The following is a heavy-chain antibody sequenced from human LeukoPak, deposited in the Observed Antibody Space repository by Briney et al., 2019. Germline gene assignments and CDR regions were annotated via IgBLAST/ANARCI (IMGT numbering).Heavy chain of an antibody. CDR3: ARMYSGTSYYFDY. CDR2: FSYSGST. J-gene: IGHJ4*02. D-gene: IGHD1-26*01. CDR1: GVSISTNY. Sequence: SETLSLTCSDSGVSISTNYWIWIRQPPPKRLQRMGFFSYSGSTKYNPSLKSRVTMSVDTSKNQFSLKLSSVTAADTAVYYCARMYSGTSYYFDYWGQGTLVTVSS. V-gene: IGHV4-59*01.